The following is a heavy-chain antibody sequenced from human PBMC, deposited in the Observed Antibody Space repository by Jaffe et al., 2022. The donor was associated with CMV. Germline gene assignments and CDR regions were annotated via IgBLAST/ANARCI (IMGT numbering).Heavy chain of an antibody. CDR3: ARPGANWGLGAFDI. D-gene: IGHD7-27*01. V-gene: IGHV4-39*01. CDR1: GGSISSSSYY. CDR2: IYYSGST. Sequence: QLQLQESGPGLVKPSETLSLTCTVSGGSISSSSYYWGWIRQPPGKGLEWIGSIYYSGSTYYNPSLKSRVTISVDTSKNQFSLKLSSVTAADTAVYYCARPGANWGLGAFDIWGQGTMVTVSS. J-gene: IGHJ3*02.